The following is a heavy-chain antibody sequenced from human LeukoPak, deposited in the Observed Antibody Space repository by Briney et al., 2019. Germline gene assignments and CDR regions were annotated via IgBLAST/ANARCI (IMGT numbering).Heavy chain of an antibody. CDR2: IYNSAET. V-gene: IGHV3-53*01. Sequence: VGSLRLSCAASGFRVSAKNMGCVRHGLGKGVKCVSVIYNSAETSSVDSVKGRFTISRDNSENALYLQMNTLGDEDTAVYYCAGATQWLAYEHWGQGNLVTVSS. CDR1: GFRVSAKN. D-gene: IGHD6-19*01. J-gene: IGHJ4*02. CDR3: AGATQWLAYEH.